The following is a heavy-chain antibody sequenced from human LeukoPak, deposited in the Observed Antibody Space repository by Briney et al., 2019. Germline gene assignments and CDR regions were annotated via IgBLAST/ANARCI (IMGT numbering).Heavy chain of an antibody. D-gene: IGHD6-13*01. V-gene: IGHV4-59*08. CDR2: IYYSGTT. CDR3: ARRIAVPGSYYFDY. J-gene: IGHJ4*02. Sequence: PSETLSLTCTVSGGSISSYYWTWIRQPPGKGLEWIGYIYYSGTTNYNPSLKSRVTLSLDTSKNQFFLRLSSVTAADTAVYYCARRIAVPGSYYFDYWGQGTLVTVSS. CDR1: GGSISSYY.